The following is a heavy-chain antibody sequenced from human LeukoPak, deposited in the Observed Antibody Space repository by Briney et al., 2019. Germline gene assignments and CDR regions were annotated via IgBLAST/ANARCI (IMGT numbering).Heavy chain of an antibody. J-gene: IGHJ4*02. D-gene: IGHD2-2*01. CDR2: ISYDGSNK. CDR1: GFTFSSYA. V-gene: IGHV3-30*01. CDR3: AREFFVVVPAAIFLGRDY. Sequence: PGRSLRLSCAASGFTFSSYAMHWVRQAPGKGLEWVAVISYDGSNKYYADSVKGRFTISRDNSKNTLYLQMNSLRAEDTAVYYCAREFFVVVPAAIFLGRDYWGQGTLVSVSS.